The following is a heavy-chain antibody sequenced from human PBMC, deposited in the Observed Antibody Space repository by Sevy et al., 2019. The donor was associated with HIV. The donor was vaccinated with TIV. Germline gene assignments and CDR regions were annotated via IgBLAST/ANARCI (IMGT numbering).Heavy chain of an antibody. J-gene: IGHJ4*02. V-gene: IGHV4-59*01. D-gene: IGHD1-20*01. CDR2: IYYSGKT. Sequence: SETLSLTCSVSGGSMNLYYWSWIRKPPGKGLEWIAYIYYSGKTNYNPSLKSRLTMSVDTSKNQFSLKLTSVTAADTAVYYCARVGFNWNDVDNWGQGTLVTVSS. CDR3: ARVGFNWNDVDN. CDR1: GGSMNLYY.